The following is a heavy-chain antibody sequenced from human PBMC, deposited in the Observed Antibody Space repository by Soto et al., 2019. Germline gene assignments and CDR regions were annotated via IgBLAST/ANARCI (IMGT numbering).Heavy chain of an antibody. CDR1: GYTFTGYY. J-gene: IGHJ3*02. Sequence: TSVRVSCKASGYTFTGYYMHWVRQAPGQGREWMGWINPNSGGRNYAQKFQGRVTMTRDTSISTAYMELSRLRSDDTAVYYCASYHGGADDFWSGYPPHAFDIWGQGTMVTVS. D-gene: IGHD3-3*01. V-gene: IGHV1-2*02. CDR3: ASYHGGADDFWSGYPPHAFDI. CDR2: INPNSGGR.